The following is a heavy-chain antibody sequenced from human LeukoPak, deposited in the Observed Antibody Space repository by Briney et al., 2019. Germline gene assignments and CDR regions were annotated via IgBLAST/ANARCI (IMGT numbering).Heavy chain of an antibody. V-gene: IGHV1-69*13. CDR1: GGTFTSYA. CDR2: IIPIFGTA. J-gene: IGHJ4*02. Sequence: ASVKVSCTASGGTFTSYAISWVRQAPGQGLEWMGGIIPIFGTANYAQKFQGRVTITADESTSTAYMELSSLRSEDTAVSYCARIVHYGSGPAVGWGQGTLVTVSS. CDR3: ARIVHYGSGPAVG. D-gene: IGHD3-10*01.